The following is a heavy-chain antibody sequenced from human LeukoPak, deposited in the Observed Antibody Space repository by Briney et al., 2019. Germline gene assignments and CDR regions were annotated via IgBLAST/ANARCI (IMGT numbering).Heavy chain of an antibody. CDR2: FYYGGIT. D-gene: IGHD2-2*01. CDR3: ARESCSSTSCNLPNSYYYYYMDV. V-gene: IGHV4-39*07. J-gene: IGHJ6*03. Sequence: SETLSLTCTVSGASITTTLYYWVWARQSPGKGLEWIGSFYYGGITYYHPSLKSRVTISVDTSKNQFSLKLSSVTAADTAVYYCARESCSSTSCNLPNSYYYYYMDVWGKGTTVTVSS. CDR1: GASITTTLYY.